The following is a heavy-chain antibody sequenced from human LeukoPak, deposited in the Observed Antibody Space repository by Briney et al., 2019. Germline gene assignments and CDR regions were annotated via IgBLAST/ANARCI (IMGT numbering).Heavy chain of an antibody. Sequence: GGSLRLSCAASGFTFSSYAMHWVRQAPGKGLEWVAVISYGGSNKYYADSVKGRFTISRDNSKNTLYLQMNSLRAEDTAVYYCARGRGIVVAAIQSYFDYWGQGTLVTVSS. D-gene: IGHD2-15*01. CDR1: GFTFSSYA. J-gene: IGHJ4*02. V-gene: IGHV3-30-3*01. CDR2: ISYGGSNK. CDR3: ARGRGIVVAAIQSYFDY.